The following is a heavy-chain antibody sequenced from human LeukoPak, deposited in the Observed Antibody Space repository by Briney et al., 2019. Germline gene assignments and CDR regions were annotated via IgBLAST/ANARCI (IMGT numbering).Heavy chain of an antibody. D-gene: IGHD3-10*01. Sequence: GESLKISCHGSGYTFPNFWIAWGRQMPGKGLEWMGIIYPGDSDTRYSPSFQGQVTISADKSISTAYLQWSSLQASDTATYYYYVDVWGKGTTVTVSS. V-gene: IGHV5-51*01. CDR3: YVDV. J-gene: IGHJ6*04. CDR1: GYTFPNFW. CDR2: IYPGDSDT.